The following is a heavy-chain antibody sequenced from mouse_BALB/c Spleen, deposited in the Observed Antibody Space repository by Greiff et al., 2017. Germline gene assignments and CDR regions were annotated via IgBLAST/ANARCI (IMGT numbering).Heavy chain of an antibody. CDR2: ISNGGGST. V-gene: IGHV5-12-2*01. CDR1: GFTFSSYT. CDR3: ARHPYGYYAMDY. J-gene: IGHJ4*01. Sequence: EVQLQESGGGLVQPGGSLKLSCAASGFTFSSYTMSWVRQTPEKRLEWVAYISNGGGSTYYPDTVKGRFTISRDNAKNTLYLQMSSLKSEDTAMYYCARHPYGYYAMDYWGQGTSVTVSS. D-gene: IGHD1-1*02.